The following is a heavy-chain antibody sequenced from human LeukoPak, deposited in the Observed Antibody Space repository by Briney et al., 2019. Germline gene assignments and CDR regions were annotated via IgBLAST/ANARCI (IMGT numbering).Heavy chain of an antibody. Sequence: PGESLKISCKGSEYDFTNYWIGWVRQMPGKGLEWMGIIYPSDSDTRYSPSFQGQVTISADKSISTAYLQWSSLKASDTAMYYCARKFTANSGYDQTGVGYWGQGTLVTVSS. CDR2: IYPSDSDT. CDR3: ARKFTANSGYDQTGVGY. CDR1: EYDFTNYW. D-gene: IGHD5-12*01. J-gene: IGHJ4*02. V-gene: IGHV5-51*01.